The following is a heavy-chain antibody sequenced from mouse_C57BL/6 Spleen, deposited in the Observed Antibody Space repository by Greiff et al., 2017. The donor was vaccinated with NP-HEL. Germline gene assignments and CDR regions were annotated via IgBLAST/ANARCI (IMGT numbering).Heavy chain of an antibody. V-gene: IGHV2-5*01. CDR3: AKGTYGNLYAMDY. D-gene: IGHD2-1*01. Sequence: QVHVKQSGPGLVQPSQSLSITCTVSGFSLTSYGVHWVRQSPGKGLEWLGVIWRGGSTDYNAAFMSRLSITKDNSKSQVFFKMNSLQADDTAIYYCAKGTYGNLYAMDYWGQGTSVTVSS. J-gene: IGHJ4*01. CDR1: GFSLTSYG. CDR2: IWRGGST.